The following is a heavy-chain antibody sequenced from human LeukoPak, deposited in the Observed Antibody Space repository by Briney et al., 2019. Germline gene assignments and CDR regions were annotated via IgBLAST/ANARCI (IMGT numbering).Heavy chain of an antibody. CDR2: IDSSGST. V-gene: IGHV4-61*02. D-gene: IGHD6-19*01. CDR1: GGSISSGGYY. CDR3: ARDLGRREWLVLFDY. J-gene: IGHJ4*02. Sequence: PSQTLSLTCTVSGGSISSGGYYWTWIRQPAGKGLEWIGRIDSSGSTNYNPSLKSRVTISMDMSKNQFSLRLGSVTAADTAVYYCARDLGRREWLVLFDYWGQGTLVTVSS.